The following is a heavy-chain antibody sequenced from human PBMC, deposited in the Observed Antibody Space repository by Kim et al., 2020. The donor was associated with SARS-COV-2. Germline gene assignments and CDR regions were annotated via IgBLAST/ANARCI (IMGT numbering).Heavy chain of an antibody. V-gene: IGHV3-30-3*01. D-gene: IGHD3-10*01. Sequence: GGSLRLSCAASGFTFSSYAMHWVRQAPGKGLEWVAVISYDGSNKYYADSVKGRFTISRDNSKNTLYLQMNSLRAEDTAVYYCARDRTIRRGFGHGALFDYWGQGTLVTVSS. J-gene: IGHJ4*02. CDR3: ARDRTIRRGFGHGALFDY. CDR2: ISYDGSNK. CDR1: GFTFSSYA.